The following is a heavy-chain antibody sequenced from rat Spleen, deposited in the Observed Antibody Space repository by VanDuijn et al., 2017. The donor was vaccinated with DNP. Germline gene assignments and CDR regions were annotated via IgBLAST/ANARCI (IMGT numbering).Heavy chain of an antibody. J-gene: IGHJ3*01. CDR3: TRHGITRVSLNWFSY. CDR2: IIYDGSHT. D-gene: IGHD1-4*01. Sequence: EVQLVESGGGLVQPGRSLKLSCAASGFSFSDSAMAWVRQSPKMGLEWVATIIYDGSHTFYRDSVQGRFIISRDNAKTTLNLQMDSLRSEESATYYCTRHGITRVSLNWFSYWGQGTLVTVSS. V-gene: IGHV5-17*01. CDR1: GFSFSDSA.